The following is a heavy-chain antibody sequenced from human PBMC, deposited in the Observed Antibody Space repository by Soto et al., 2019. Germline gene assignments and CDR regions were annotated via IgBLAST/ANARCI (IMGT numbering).Heavy chain of an antibody. CDR3: AGSDILTGPAYGMDY. J-gene: IGHJ4*02. CDR1: GYTFTGYY. V-gene: IGHV1-2*02. D-gene: IGHD3-9*01. CDR2: INPNSGGT. Sequence: AASVKVSCKASGYTFTGYYMHWVRQAPGQGLQWMGWINPNSGGTNYAQKFQGRVTMTRDTSVSTAYMELSRLRSDDTAVYYCAGSDILTGPAYGMDYWGQGTTVTVSS.